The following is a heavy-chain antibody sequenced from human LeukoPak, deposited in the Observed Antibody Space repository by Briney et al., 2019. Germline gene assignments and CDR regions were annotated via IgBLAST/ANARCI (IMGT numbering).Heavy chain of an antibody. CDR3: ARDLGPAYYYYGMDV. CDR1: GFTFSTYG. D-gene: IGHD2-2*01. J-gene: IGHJ6*02. Sequence: GGSLRLSCVVSGFTFSTYGMHWVRQAPGKGLEWVAVISKDGSDKYYADSVKGRLTISRDNSKNTLYLQMNSLRAEDTAVYYCARDLGPAYYYYGMDVWGQGTTVTVSS. V-gene: IGHV3-30*03. CDR2: ISKDGSDK.